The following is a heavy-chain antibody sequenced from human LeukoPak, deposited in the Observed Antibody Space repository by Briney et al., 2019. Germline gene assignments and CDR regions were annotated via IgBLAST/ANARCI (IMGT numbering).Heavy chain of an antibody. V-gene: IGHV3-74*01. CDR3: TRNPGMDV. Sequence: GGSLRLSCAASGFTFSTYWMHWVRQAPGKGLVWVSRINGDGSSSTYADSVKGRFTIYRDNAKNTLYLQMNSLRTEDTAVYYCTRNPGMDVWGLGTTVTVSS. J-gene: IGHJ6*02. CDR1: GFTFSTYW. CDR2: INGDGSSS.